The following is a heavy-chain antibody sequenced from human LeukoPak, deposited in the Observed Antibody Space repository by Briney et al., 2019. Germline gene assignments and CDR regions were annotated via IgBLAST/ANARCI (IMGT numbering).Heavy chain of an antibody. D-gene: IGHD3-9*01. Sequence: SETLSLTCTVSGGSISRYYWSWIRQSAGKGLEWIGRIYTRGTTKYHPSLKSRATISVDTSKNQFSLNLISVTAADTAVYYCARDESVLTGYYSDYWGQGALATVSS. V-gene: IGHV4-4*07. J-gene: IGHJ4*02. CDR3: ARDESVLTGYYSDY. CDR1: GGSISRYY. CDR2: IYTRGTT.